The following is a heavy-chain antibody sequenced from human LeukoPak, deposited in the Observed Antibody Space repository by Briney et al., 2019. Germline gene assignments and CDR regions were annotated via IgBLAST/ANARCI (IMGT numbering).Heavy chain of an antibody. CDR2: IYTSGST. Sequence: SETLSLTCTVSGDSISSGNYYWTWIRQPAGKGLEWIGRIYTSGSTNYNPSLKSRVTISVDTSKNHFSLKLSSVTAADTAVYYCARGPTYQPIDFWGQGTLVTVSS. CDR1: GDSISSGNYY. J-gene: IGHJ4*02. V-gene: IGHV4-61*02. CDR3: ARGPTYQPIDF. D-gene: IGHD2-2*01.